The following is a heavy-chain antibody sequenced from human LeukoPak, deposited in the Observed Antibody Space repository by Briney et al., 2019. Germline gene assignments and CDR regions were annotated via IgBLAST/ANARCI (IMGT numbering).Heavy chain of an antibody. D-gene: IGHD1-14*01. V-gene: IGHV3-21*06. Sequence: PGGSLRLSCAASGFTFRNYGMGWVRQAPGKGLEWVSSIASSGDYKYYADSLKGRFAVSRDNAKNSLFLQMSNLRAEDTAVYYCARHRTTWVDGAFDFWGQGTMVTVSS. CDR2: IASSGDYK. CDR3: ARHRTTWVDGAFDF. J-gene: IGHJ3*01. CDR1: GFTFRNYG.